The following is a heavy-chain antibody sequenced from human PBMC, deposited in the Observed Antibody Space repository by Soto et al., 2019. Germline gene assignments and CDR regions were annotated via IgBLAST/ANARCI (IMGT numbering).Heavy chain of an antibody. D-gene: IGHD1-26*01. J-gene: IGHJ4*02. Sequence: EVQLFESGGGLVQPGGSLRLSCAASAFTFNTYAMGWVRQAPGKGLEWVSAISVSGGGTYYADSVKGRFTISRDTSKNTLYLQMNSLRADDTAVYYCAKSGGASPYYFDYWGRGTLVTVSS. V-gene: IGHV3-23*01. CDR2: ISVSGGGT. CDR3: AKSGGASPYYFDY. CDR1: AFTFNTYA.